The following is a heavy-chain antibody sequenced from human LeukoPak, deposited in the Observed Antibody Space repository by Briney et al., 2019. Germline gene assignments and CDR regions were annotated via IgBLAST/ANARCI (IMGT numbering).Heavy chain of an antibody. CDR3: ARDWTPGRSGYFWAFDY. J-gene: IGHJ4*02. V-gene: IGHV1-69*04. D-gene: IGHD3-3*01. CDR2: IIPILGIA. Sequence: EASVKVSCKASGYTFTSYGISWVRQAPGQGLEWMGRIIPILGIANYAQKFQGRVTITADKSTSTAYMELSSLRSEDTAVYYCARDWTPGRSGYFWAFDYWGQGTLVTVSS. CDR1: GYTFTSYG.